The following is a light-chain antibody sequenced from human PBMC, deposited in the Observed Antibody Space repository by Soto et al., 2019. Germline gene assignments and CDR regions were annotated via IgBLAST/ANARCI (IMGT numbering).Light chain of an antibody. CDR1: QDISSW. V-gene: IGKV1-12*01. Sequence: DIQMTQSPSSVSASVGDRVTITCRASQDISSWLARYQQKPGNAPKVLIFAASTLQRGVPSRFSGSGSGTDFTLTISSLQPEDFATYFCQQADSFPLTFGGGTKVDIK. CDR2: AAS. J-gene: IGKJ4*01. CDR3: QQADSFPLT.